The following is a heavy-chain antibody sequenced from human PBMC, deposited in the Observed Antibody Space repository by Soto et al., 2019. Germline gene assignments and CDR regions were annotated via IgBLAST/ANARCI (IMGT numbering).Heavy chain of an antibody. D-gene: IGHD1-26*01. CDR3: ARMPSGSYYYYYGMDV. V-gene: IGHV2-70*01. Sequence: PTLVNPTQTLTLTCTFSGFSLSTSGMCVSWIRQPPGKALEWLALIDWDDDKYYSTSLKTRLTISKDTSKNQVVLTMTNMDPVDTATYYCARMPSGSYYYYYGMDVWGQGTTVTVSS. CDR1: GFSLSTSGMC. J-gene: IGHJ6*02. CDR2: IDWDDDK.